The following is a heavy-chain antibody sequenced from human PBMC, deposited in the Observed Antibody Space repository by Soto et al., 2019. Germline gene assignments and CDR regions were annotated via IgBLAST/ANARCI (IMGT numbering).Heavy chain of an antibody. J-gene: IGHJ4*02. CDR1: GYTFTSYG. Sequence: QVQLVQSGAEVKKPGASVKVSCKASGYTFTSYGLNWVRQAPGQGLEWMGWISTYNGHTNYAQKFQGRVTMTTDTSSSTAYMELRSLRSDDTAVYYCARSGNSGYYLDYWGQGNLVTVSS. CDR2: ISTYNGHT. CDR3: ARSGNSGYYLDY. D-gene: IGHD3-22*01. V-gene: IGHV1-18*01.